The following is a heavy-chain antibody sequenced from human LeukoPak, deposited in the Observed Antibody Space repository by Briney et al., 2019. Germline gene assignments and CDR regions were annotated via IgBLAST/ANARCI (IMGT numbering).Heavy chain of an antibody. Sequence: AESLRLSCAASGLTFSSYWMSWVRQAPGQGLEWVANIKHDGSEKYYVDSVKGRFTISRENAKNSLYLQMNSLRAEDTAVYYCAREKRYSSSWYPVDCWGQGTLVTVSS. V-gene: IGHV3-7*01. D-gene: IGHD6-13*01. CDR1: GLTFSSYW. CDR2: IKHDGSEK. CDR3: AREKRYSSSWYPVDC. J-gene: IGHJ4*02.